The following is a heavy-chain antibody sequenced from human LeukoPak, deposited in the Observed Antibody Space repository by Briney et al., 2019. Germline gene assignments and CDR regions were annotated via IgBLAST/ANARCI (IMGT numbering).Heavy chain of an antibody. D-gene: IGHD3-16*02. V-gene: IGHV3-23*01. Sequence: GGSLRLSCAASGFTFSSYGMSWVRQAPGKGLEWVSAISGSGGSTYYADSVKGRFTISRDNSKNTLYLQMNSLRAEDTAVYYCAKDADYVWGSYRSTHFDYWGQGTLVTVSS. CDR3: AKDADYVWGSYRSTHFDY. CDR1: GFTFSSYG. J-gene: IGHJ4*02. CDR2: ISGSGGST.